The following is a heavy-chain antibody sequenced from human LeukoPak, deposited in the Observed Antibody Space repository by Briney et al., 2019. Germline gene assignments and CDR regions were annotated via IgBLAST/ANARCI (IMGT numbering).Heavy chain of an antibody. CDR2: INHSGST. V-gene: IGHV4-34*01. CDR3: ASGSSGWAFDY. Sequence: PSETLSLTCAVYGGSFSGYYWSWIRQPPGKGLEWIGEINHSGSTNYNPSLKSRVTISVDTSKNQFSLKLSSVTAADTAVYYCASGSSGWAFDYWGQGTLVTVSS. D-gene: IGHD6-19*01. CDR1: GGSFSGYY. J-gene: IGHJ4*02.